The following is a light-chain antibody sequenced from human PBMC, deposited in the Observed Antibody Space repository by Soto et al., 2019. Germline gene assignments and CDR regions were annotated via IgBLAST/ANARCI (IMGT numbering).Light chain of an antibody. CDR1: QSVSIY. CDR3: QQYGSSPWT. Sequence: IVLTKSPGTLSLSPGERATLSCRASQSVSIYLAWYQQKPGQAPRLLIYGASSRATGIPDRFSGSGSGTDFTLTISRLEPEDFAVYYCQQYGSSPWTFGQGTKVDI. V-gene: IGKV3-20*01. CDR2: GAS. J-gene: IGKJ1*01.